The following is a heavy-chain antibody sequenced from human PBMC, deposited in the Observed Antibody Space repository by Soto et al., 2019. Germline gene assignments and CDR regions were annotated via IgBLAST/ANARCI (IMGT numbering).Heavy chain of an antibody. V-gene: IGHV3-33*01. CDR1: GFTFSNYG. CDR2: IWYDGSNK. D-gene: IGHD3-22*01. J-gene: IGHJ4*02. CDR3: ERGYSSGYMTLDY. Sequence: QVQLVESGGGVVQPGRSLRLSCAGSGFTFSNYGMHWVRQAPGKGPEWVAVIWYDGSNKYYADSVKGRFTISRDNSKNTLYLQMNSLRAEDTAVYYCERGYSSGYMTLDYWGQGTLVTVS.